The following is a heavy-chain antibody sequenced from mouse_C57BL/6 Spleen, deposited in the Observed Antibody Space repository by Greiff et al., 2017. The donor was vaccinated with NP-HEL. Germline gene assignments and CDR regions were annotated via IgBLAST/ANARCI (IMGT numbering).Heavy chain of an antibody. D-gene: IGHD2-2*01. J-gene: IGHJ1*03. V-gene: IGHV1-42*01. Sequence: EVQLQQSGPELVKPGASVKISCKASGYSFTGYYMNWVKQSPEKSLEWIGEINPSTGGTTYNQKFKAKATLTVDKSSSTAYMQLKSLTSEDSAVYYCARYGYYWYFDVWVTGTTVTVSS. CDR1: GYSFTGYY. CDR2: INPSTGGT. CDR3: ARYGYYWYFDV.